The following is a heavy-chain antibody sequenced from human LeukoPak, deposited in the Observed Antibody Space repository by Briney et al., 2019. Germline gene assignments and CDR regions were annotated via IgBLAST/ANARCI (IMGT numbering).Heavy chain of an antibody. CDR1: GGSISSSNW. D-gene: IGHD3-9*01. CDR3: ASRNYDILTGYWVYFDY. Sequence: SGTLSLTCAVAGGSISSSNWWSWVRQPPGKGLEWIGEIYHSGSTNYNPSLKSRVTISVDKSKNQFPLKLSSVTAADTAVYYCASRNYDILTGYWVYFDYWGQGTLVTVSS. J-gene: IGHJ4*02. CDR2: IYHSGST. V-gene: IGHV4-4*02.